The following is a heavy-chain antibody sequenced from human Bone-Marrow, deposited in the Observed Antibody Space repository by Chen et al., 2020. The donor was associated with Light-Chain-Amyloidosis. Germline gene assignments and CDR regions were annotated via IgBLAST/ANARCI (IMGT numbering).Heavy chain of an antibody. CDR3: ARQTGIAAAGTPPHAFDI. D-gene: IGHD6-13*01. Sequence: QLQESGPGLVEPSKTLSLTCTVSGVSGITSREYYWGWIRQPPGKGLEWIGSIYYSGSTYYSPSLKSRVTISVDTSKNQFSLKLSSVTAADTAVYYCARQTGIAAAGTPPHAFDIWGQGTMVTVSS. CDR2: IYYSGST. V-gene: IGHV4-39*07. J-gene: IGHJ3*02. CDR1: GVSGITSREYY.